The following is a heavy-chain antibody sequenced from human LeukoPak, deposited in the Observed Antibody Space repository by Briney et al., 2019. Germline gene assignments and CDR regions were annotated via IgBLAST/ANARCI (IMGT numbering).Heavy chain of an antibody. V-gene: IGHV4-39*01. J-gene: IGHJ4*02. Sequence: PSETLSLTCTVSGGSISNYYWGWIRQPPGKGLEWIGSIYYTGSTYYNPSLKSRVTISVDTSKNQFSLKLSSVTAADTAVYYCARSWFGELSDYWGQGTLVTVSS. CDR1: GGSISNYY. D-gene: IGHD3-10*01. CDR2: IYYTGST. CDR3: ARSWFGELSDY.